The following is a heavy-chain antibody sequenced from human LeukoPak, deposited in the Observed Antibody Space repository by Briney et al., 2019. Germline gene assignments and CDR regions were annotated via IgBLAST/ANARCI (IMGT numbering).Heavy chain of an antibody. J-gene: IGHJ4*02. CDR1: GGPIIASY. V-gene: IGHV4-59*12. CDR3: ARVRFYDTTGYSTSYYLDY. Sequence: SETLSLTCAVSGGPIIASYWSWLRQPPGKGLEWIGYTHYSGTGNYNPSLKSRATISIDTSKNRFSLRLTSVTAGDTAVYYCARVRFYDTTGYSTSYYLDYWGQGALVTVSS. CDR2: THYSGTG. D-gene: IGHD3-22*01.